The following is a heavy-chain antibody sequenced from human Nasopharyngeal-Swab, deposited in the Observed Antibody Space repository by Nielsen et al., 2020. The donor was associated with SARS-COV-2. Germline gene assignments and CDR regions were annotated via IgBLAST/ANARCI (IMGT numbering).Heavy chain of an antibody. CDR2: INPSDGTT. J-gene: IGHJ4*02. CDR3: ATNLRIAVAGTPFDY. Sequence: GSVKVSCKASGYTFTTFTRYYIHWVRQAPGQGLEWMGVINPSDGTTNYAQRFQGRVTMTRDTSTSTVYMELSSLRSEDTAVYYCATNLRIAVAGTPFDYWGQGTPVTVSS. V-gene: IGHV1-46*01. D-gene: IGHD6-19*01. CDR1: GYTFTTFTRYY.